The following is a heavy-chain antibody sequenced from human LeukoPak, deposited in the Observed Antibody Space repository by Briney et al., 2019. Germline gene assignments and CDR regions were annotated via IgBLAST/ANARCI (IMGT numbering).Heavy chain of an antibody. V-gene: IGHV1-2*02. Sequence: ASVKVSCKASGYTFTSYDINWVRQAPGQGLEWMGWINPNSGGTNYAQKFQGRVTMTRDTSISTAYMELSGLRSDDTAVYYCARDPASGYDSSGYSFPWGQGTLVTVSS. J-gene: IGHJ4*02. CDR2: INPNSGGT. CDR3: ARDPASGYDSSGYSFP. D-gene: IGHD3-22*01. CDR1: GYTFTSYD.